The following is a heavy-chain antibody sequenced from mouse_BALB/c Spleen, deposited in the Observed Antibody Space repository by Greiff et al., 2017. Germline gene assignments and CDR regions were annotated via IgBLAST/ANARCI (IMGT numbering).Heavy chain of an antibody. D-gene: IGHD1-1*01. V-gene: IGHV1S81*02. CDR1: GYTFTSYW. J-gene: IGHJ1*01. CDR3: ARRGNDYYGSSYYWYFDV. Sequence: QVQLKQPGAELVKPGASVKLSCKASGYTFTSYWMHWVKQRPGQGLEWIGEINPSNGRTNYNEKFKSKATLTVDKSSSTAYMQLSSLTSEDSAVYYCARRGNDYYGSSYYWYFDVWGAGTTVTVSS. CDR2: INPSNGRT.